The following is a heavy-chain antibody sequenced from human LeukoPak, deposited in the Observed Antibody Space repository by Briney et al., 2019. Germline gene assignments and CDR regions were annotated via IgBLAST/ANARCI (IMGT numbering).Heavy chain of an antibody. Sequence: VSVKVSCKASGYTFTSYGISWVRQAPGQGLEWMGWISAYNGNTNYAQKLQGRVTMTTGTSTSTAYMELRSLRSDDTAVYYCARDWGHYYGSGSYYSGYFDYWGQGTLVTVSS. CDR3: ARDWGHYYGSGSYYSGYFDY. CDR1: GYTFTSYG. D-gene: IGHD3-10*01. J-gene: IGHJ4*02. V-gene: IGHV1-18*01. CDR2: ISAYNGNT.